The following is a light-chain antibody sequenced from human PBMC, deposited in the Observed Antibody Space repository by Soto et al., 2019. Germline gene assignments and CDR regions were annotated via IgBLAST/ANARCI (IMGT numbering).Light chain of an antibody. CDR1: SNDVGGYDY. CDR3: ASYTVSGTLI. J-gene: IGLJ2*01. Sequence: QSALTQPASVSGSPGLSITISCTGTSNDVGGYDYVSWYRQHPDRAPRLLIYEVTNRPSGISDRFSGSRSGNTASLTISGLQADYEADYYCASYTVSGTLIFGGGTKLTVL. V-gene: IGLV2-14*01. CDR2: EVT.